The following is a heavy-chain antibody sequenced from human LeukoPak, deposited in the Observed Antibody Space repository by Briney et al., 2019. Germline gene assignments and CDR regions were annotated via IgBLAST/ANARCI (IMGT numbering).Heavy chain of an antibody. CDR2: ISDSGAST. CDR1: GFTFSSYA. D-gene: IGHD2-15*01. V-gene: IGHV3-23*01. J-gene: IGHJ4*02. CDR3: ARDLGCSGGSCYGFDY. Sequence: QSGGSLRLSCAASGFTFSSYAMSWVRQAPGKGLEWVSAISDSGASTYYADSVKGRFTISRDNSRDTLYLQLNSLRAEDTAVYYCARDLGCSGGSCYGFDYWGQGTLVTVSS.